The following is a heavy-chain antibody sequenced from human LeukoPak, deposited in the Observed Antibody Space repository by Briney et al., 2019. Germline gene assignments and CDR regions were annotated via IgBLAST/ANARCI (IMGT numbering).Heavy chain of an antibody. Sequence: SETLSITCTVSGGSISSYYWSWIRQPPGKGLEWIGYIYYSGSTNYNPSLKSRVTISVDTSKNQFSLKLSSVTAADTAVYYCARSAYDYVWGSYRSDAFDIWGQGTMVTVSS. J-gene: IGHJ3*02. D-gene: IGHD3-16*02. V-gene: IGHV4-59*01. CDR1: GGSISSYY. CDR2: IYYSGST. CDR3: ARSAYDYVWGSYRSDAFDI.